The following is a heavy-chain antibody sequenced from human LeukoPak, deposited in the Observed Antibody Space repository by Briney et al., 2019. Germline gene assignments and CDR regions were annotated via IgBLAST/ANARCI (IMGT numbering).Heavy chain of an antibody. Sequence: ASVKVSCKASGYTFTGYYMHWVRQAPGQGLEWMGWINPNSGGTNYAQKFQGRVTMTRDTSISTAYMELSRLRSDDTAVHYCARVHSSSWYGIDYWGQGTLVTVSS. CDR3: ARVHSSSWYGIDY. CDR1: GYTFTGYY. V-gene: IGHV1-2*02. J-gene: IGHJ4*02. D-gene: IGHD6-13*01. CDR2: INPNSGGT.